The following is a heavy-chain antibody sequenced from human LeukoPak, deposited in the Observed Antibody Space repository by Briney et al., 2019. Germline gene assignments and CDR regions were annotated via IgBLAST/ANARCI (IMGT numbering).Heavy chain of an antibody. D-gene: IGHD2-2*01. CDR3: ATEGWYQPRALRY. CDR1: GFTFSDYS. CDR2: ISSSSSTI. Sequence: GGSLRLSCAASGFTFSDYSMNWVRQAPGKGLEWVSYISSSSSTIYYADSVKGRFTISRDNAKNSLYLQMNSLRAEDTAVYYCATEGWYQPRALRYWGQGTLVTVSS. V-gene: IGHV3-48*04. J-gene: IGHJ4*02.